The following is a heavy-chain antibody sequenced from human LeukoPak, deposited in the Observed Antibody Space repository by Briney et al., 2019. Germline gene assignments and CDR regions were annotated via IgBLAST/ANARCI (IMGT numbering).Heavy chain of an antibody. Sequence: ASVKVSCKASGYTFISYGLNWVRQAPGEGPEWMGWISPYNVNTNYAQKLQGRVTMTTDTSTSTAYMEVRSLSSDDTAIYYCARDRGMYRSGGTCYAVDYWGQGTPVTVSS. CDR3: ARDRGMYRSGGTCYAVDY. CDR2: ISPYNVNT. J-gene: IGHJ4*02. D-gene: IGHD2-15*01. CDR1: GYTFISYG. V-gene: IGHV1-18*01.